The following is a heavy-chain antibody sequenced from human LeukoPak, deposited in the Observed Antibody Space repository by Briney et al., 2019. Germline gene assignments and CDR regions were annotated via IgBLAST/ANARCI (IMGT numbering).Heavy chain of an antibody. CDR1: GFTFSSYS. CDR2: ISSSSSYI. J-gene: IGHJ4*02. D-gene: IGHD5-24*01. V-gene: IGHV3-21*01. CDR3: ARDYKYAFDN. Sequence: GGSLRLSCAASGFTFSSYSMNWVRQAPGKGLEWVSSISSSSSYIYYADSVKGRFTISGDKAKNSLYLQMNSLRVEDTAVYYCARDYKYAFDNWGQGTLVTVSS.